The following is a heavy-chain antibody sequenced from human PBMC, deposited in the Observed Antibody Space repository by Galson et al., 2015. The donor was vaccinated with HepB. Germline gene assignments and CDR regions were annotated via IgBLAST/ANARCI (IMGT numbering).Heavy chain of an antibody. J-gene: IGHJ5*02. CDR2: ISAYNGNT. CDR1: GCTFTSYG. Sequence: SVKVSCKASGCTFTSYGISWVRQAPGQGLEWMGWISAYNGNTNYAQKLQGRVTMTTDTSTSTAYMELRSLRSDDTAVYYCARDGTYYYDSSGYSLEACDPWGQGTLVTVSS. D-gene: IGHD3-22*01. V-gene: IGHV1-18*01. CDR3: ARDGTYYYDSSGYSLEACDP.